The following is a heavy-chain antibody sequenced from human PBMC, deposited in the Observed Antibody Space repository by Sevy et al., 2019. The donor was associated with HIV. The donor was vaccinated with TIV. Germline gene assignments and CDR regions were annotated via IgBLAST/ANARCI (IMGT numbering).Heavy chain of an antibody. D-gene: IGHD2-15*01. J-gene: IGHJ1*01. CDR1: GGSINSSSYY. Sequence: SETLSLTCIVSGGSINSSSYYWGWIRQPPGKGLEWIGSIYYSGNTYYNPSLKSRVTISVDTSKKQFSLKLSSVTAADTAVYYCATRLGYCSGSSCYPPEYFHHWGQGTLVTVSS. CDR3: ATRLGYCSGSSCYPPEYFHH. CDR2: IYYSGNT. V-gene: IGHV4-39*01.